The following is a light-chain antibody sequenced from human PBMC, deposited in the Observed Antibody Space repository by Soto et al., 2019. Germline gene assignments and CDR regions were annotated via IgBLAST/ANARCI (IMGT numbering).Light chain of an antibody. CDR1: QSVLYSSNNKNY. CDR3: QQYYSTPYT. CDR2: WAS. Sequence: DIVMTQSPDSLAVSLGERATINCKSSQSVLYSSNNKNYLAWYQQKTGQPPKLLIYWASTRESGVPDRFSSSGSGTDFTLTISSLQAEDVAVYYCQQYYSTPYTFGQGTKLEIK. J-gene: IGKJ2*01. V-gene: IGKV4-1*01.